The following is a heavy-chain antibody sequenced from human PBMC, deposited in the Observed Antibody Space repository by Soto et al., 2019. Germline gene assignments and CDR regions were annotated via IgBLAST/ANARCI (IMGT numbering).Heavy chain of an antibody. CDR2: IHGDGSTT. V-gene: IGHV3-74*01. Sequence: GGSLRLSCAASGFTFSSYWMHWVRQAPGKGLVWVSHIHGDGSTTSYADSVKGRFTISSDTSANSLYLQMDNLRAEDTAIYYCAKDAISGDGIWLMDSWGQGTVVTVSS. J-gene: IGHJ5*02. D-gene: IGHD4-17*01. CDR3: AKDAISGDGIWLMDS. CDR1: GFTFSSYW.